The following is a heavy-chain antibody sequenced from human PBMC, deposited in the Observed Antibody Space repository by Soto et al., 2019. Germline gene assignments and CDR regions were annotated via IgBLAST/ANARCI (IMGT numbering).Heavy chain of an antibody. J-gene: IGHJ4*02. CDR1: GFTFSSYD. V-gene: IGHV3-13*01. Sequence: GGSLRLSCAASGFTFSSYDMHWVRQATGKGLEWVSAIGTAGDTYYPGSVKGRFTISRENAKNSLYLQMNSLRAGDTAVYYCERGLIAVAGRVRYYHYWRQGTLVPVS. CDR2: IGTAGDT. CDR3: ERGLIAVAGRVRYYHY. D-gene: IGHD6-19*01.